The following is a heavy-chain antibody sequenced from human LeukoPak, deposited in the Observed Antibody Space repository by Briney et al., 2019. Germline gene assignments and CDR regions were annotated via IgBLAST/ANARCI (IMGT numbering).Heavy chain of an antibody. D-gene: IGHD1-26*01. CDR3: ASLGSSHGPGDDAFDI. Sequence: SESLSLTCAVSGGSFSGYYWSWIRQPPGKGLEWIGEISHSGITNYNPSLKSRLTISPDTSRNQFSLRLSSVTAADTAVYYCASLGSSHGPGDDAFDIWGLGTVVTVSS. V-gene: IGHV4-34*01. J-gene: IGHJ3*02. CDR1: GGSFSGYY. CDR2: ISHSGIT.